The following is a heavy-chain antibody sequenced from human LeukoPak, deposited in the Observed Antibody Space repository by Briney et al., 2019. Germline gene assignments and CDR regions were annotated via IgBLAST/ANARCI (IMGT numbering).Heavy chain of an antibody. Sequence: SETLSLTCAVYGGSFSGYYWSWIRQPPGKGLEWIGEINHSGSTNYNPSLKSRVTISVDTSKNQFSLKLSSVTAADTAVYYCARESTAPGIAAAHYGMDVWGQGTTVTVSS. D-gene: IGHD6-13*01. CDR3: ARESTAPGIAAAHYGMDV. V-gene: IGHV4-34*01. CDR1: GGSFSGYY. J-gene: IGHJ6*02. CDR2: INHSGST.